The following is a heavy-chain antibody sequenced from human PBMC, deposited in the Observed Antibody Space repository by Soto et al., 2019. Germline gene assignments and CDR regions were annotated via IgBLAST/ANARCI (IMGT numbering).Heavy chain of an antibody. V-gene: IGHV3-23*01. J-gene: IGHJ4*02. CDR1: GFTFSSYA. CDR3: ARRGSGSDYDD. Sequence: EVQLLESGGGLVQPGGSLRLSCAASGFTFSSYAMRWVRQAPVKGLEWVSAISGSGGSTYYAGSVKGRFTISRDNSNNTLYLQMNSLRAEDTAVYYCARRGSGSDYDDWCQGTPVTVSS. D-gene: IGHD1-26*01. CDR2: ISGSGGST.